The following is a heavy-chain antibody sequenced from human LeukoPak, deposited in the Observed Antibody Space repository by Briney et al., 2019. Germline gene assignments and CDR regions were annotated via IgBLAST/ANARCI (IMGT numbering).Heavy chain of an antibody. CDR3: AREEGYDFWSGYYSGY. V-gene: IGHV4-61*02. Sequence: SQTLSLTCTVSGGSISRGSYHWGWIRQPAGKGLEWIGRIYSSGSTNYNPSLKSRVTLSVDTSKNRFSLKLSCVAAGDTAVYYCAREEGYDFWSGYYSGYWGQGTLVTVSS. D-gene: IGHD3-3*01. CDR2: IYSSGST. J-gene: IGHJ4*02. CDR1: GGSISRGSYH.